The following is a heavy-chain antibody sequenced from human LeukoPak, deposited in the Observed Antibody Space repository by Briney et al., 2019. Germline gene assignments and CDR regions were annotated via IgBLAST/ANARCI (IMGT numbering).Heavy chain of an antibody. V-gene: IGHV5-51*01. CDR2: IYSGGSDT. D-gene: IGHD3-22*01. CDR3: ARLIYYYDSSGYYGGNAFDI. Sequence: GAALEISCEGSGSSFTSYWIGWVRPMRGKGLGWMWIIYSGGSDTRYSPSFQGQVTISADKSISTAYLQWSSLKASDTAMHYCARLIYYYDSSGYYGGNAFDIWGQGTMVTVSS. CDR1: GSSFTSYW. J-gene: IGHJ3*02.